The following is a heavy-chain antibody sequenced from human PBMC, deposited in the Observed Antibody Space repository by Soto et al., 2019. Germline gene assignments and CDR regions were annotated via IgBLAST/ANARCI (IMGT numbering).Heavy chain of an antibody. Sequence: ASVKVSCKASGYTFTSYGISWVRQAPGQGLEWMGWSSAYTGNPNYAQERQGRVTMTTDTATSTADMALRRLRSDDTAVYCCASSPLTTVTNAAFDILGQGRMGTVSS. J-gene: IGHJ3*02. V-gene: IGHV1-18*01. CDR1: GYTFTSYG. CDR3: ASSPLTTVTNAAFDI. D-gene: IGHD4-17*01. CDR2: SSAYTGNP.